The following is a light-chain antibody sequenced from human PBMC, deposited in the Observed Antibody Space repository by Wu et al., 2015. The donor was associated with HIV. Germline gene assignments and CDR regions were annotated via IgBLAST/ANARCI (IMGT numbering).Light chain of an antibody. Sequence: DIQLTQSPSFLSASVGDRVTITCRASQGISSYLAWYQQKPGKAPNLLIYAASTLQSGVPSRFSGSGSGTEFTLTISSLQPEDSATYYCQQLNSFGGGTKVEIK. CDR2: AAS. J-gene: IGKJ4*01. V-gene: IGKV1-9*01. CDR1: QGISSY. CDR3: QQLNS.